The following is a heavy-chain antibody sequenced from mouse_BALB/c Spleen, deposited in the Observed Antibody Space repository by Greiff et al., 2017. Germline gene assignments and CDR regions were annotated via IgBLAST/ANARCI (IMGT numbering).Heavy chain of an antibody. CDR2: INPYNGAT. CDR3: ARTLTTVVRYAMDY. V-gene: IGHV1-31*01. CDR1: GYSFTGYY. D-gene: IGHD1-1*01. Sequence: EVQLQQSGPELVKPGASVKISCKASGYSFTGYYMHWVKQSHVKSLEWIGRINPYNGATSYNQNFKDKASLTVDKSSSTAYMELHSLTSEDSAVYYCARTLTTVVRYAMDYWGQGTSVTVSS. J-gene: IGHJ4*01.